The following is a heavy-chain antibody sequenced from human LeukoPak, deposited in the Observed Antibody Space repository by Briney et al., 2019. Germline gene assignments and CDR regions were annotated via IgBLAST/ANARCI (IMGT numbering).Heavy chain of an antibody. V-gene: IGHV5-51*01. Sequence: EESLKISCTGSGYSFSTYWIGWVRQMPGKGLEWMGIIYPGYSDTRYSPSFQGQVTISADKSISTAYLHWSSLKASDTAMYYCARLPIAVAAVFDYWGQGTLVTVSS. CDR3: ARLPIAVAAVFDY. D-gene: IGHD6-19*01. CDR2: IYPGYSDT. CDR1: GYSFSTYW. J-gene: IGHJ4*02.